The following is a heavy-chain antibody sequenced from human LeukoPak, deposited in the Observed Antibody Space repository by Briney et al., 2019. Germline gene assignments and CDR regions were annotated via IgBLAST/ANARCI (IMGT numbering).Heavy chain of an antibody. V-gene: IGHV3-21*01. J-gene: IGHJ6*03. CDR1: GFTFSSYS. CDR2: ISSSSSYI. CDR3: ARGHTEWLANYYYYYYMDV. D-gene: IGHD3-3*01. Sequence: GGSLRLSCAASGFTFSSYSMNWVRQAPGKGLEWVSSISSSSSYIYYADSVKGRFTISRDNAKNSLYLQMNSLRAEDTAVYYCARGHTEWLANYYYYYYMDVWGKGTTVTVSS.